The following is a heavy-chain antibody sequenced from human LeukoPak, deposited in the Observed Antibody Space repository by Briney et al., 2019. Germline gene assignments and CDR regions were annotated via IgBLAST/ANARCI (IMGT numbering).Heavy chain of an antibody. J-gene: IGHJ4*02. D-gene: IGHD3-9*01. CDR3: ARGLILTGSAPFDY. V-gene: IGHV3-23*01. CDR2: ISGSGSST. Sequence: GGSLRLSCAASGFTFSSYDMSWVRQAPGKGLEWVSGISGSGSSTYYADSVKGRFTISRDNAKNALYLQMNSLTAEDTAVYYCARGLILTGSAPFDYWGQGTLVTVSS. CDR1: GFTFSSYD.